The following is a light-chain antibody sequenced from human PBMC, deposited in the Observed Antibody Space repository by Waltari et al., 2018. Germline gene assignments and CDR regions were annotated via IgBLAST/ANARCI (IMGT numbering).Light chain of an antibody. V-gene: IGLV1-40*01. J-gene: IGLJ2*01. Sequence: QSLLTQPPPVSAAPGPRVTISRPGRSPNIGAPLDVHWYQVLPGTAPKVVIQGNSNRPSGVPDRFSGSRSGTSASLAITGLQAEDEADYYCQSYDSSLGGSLFGGGTKLTVL. CDR2: GNS. CDR1: SPNIGAPLD. CDR3: QSYDSSLGGSL.